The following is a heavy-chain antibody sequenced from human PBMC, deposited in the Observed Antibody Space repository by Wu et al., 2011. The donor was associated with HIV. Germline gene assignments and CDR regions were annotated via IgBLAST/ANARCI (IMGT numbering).Heavy chain of an antibody. CDR2: INPDSGGT. Sequence: QVQLVQSGAEVRKPGASVKVSCKASGYTFTDYYIHWVRQAPGQGLEWMGWINPDSGGTNYAQKFQGRVTMTRDTSITTAYMELSRLRSDDTAVYYCARGTDSHYYYYYYMDVWGKGTTVTVSS. CDR1: GYTFTDYY. V-gene: IGHV1-2*02. D-gene: IGHD3-22*01. CDR3: ARGTDSHYYYYYYMDV. J-gene: IGHJ6*03.